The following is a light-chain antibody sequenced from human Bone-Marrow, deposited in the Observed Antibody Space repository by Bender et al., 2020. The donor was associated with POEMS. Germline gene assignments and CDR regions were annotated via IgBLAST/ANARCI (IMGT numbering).Light chain of an antibody. Sequence: QSALTQPASVSGSPGQSITISCTGTSSDVGAFTYVSWYQHHPGEVPKLIIFDVNNRPSGISNRFSGSKSGNTASLTISGLQAKDEADYYCSSYAGTYTWAFGGGTQVTVL. CDR1: SSDVGAFTY. CDR3: SSYAGTYTWA. CDR2: DVN. J-gene: IGLJ3*02. V-gene: IGLV2-14*03.